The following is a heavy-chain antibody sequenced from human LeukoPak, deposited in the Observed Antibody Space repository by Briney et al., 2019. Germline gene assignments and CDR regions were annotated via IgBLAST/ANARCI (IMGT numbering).Heavy chain of an antibody. Sequence: PSEALSLTCSVSGGSISSGYYYWGWIRQPPGKGLEWIGSIYYSGSTFYNPSLKSRVTVSVDTSKNQFSLNVNSVTAADTAVYYCLLNCSSSSCSPGVWGKGTTAAVSS. J-gene: IGHJ6*04. CDR2: IYYSGST. D-gene: IGHD2-2*01. V-gene: IGHV4-39*01. CDR3: LLNCSSSSCSPGV. CDR1: GGSISSGYYY.